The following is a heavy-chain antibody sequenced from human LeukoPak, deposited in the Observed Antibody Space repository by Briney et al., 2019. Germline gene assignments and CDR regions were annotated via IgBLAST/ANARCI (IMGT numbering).Heavy chain of an antibody. CDR2: ISGSGGST. V-gene: IGHV3-23*01. D-gene: IGHD6-25*01. J-gene: IGHJ6*02. Sequence: GGSLRLSCAASGFTFSSYAMSWVRQAPGKGLEWVSAISGSGGSTYYADSVEGRFTISRDNSKNTLYLQMNSLRAEDTAVYYCAEDLSAARIAADYYYAMDVWGQGTTVTLSS. CDR1: GFTFSSYA. CDR3: AEDLSAARIAADYYYAMDV.